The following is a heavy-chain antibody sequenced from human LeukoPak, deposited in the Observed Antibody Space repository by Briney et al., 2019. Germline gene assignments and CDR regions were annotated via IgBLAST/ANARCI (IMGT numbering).Heavy chain of an antibody. CDR2: IIPIFGTA. J-gene: IGHJ4*02. Sequence: SVKVSCKASGGTFSSYAISWVRQAPGQGLEWMGRIIPIFGTANYAQKFQGRVTITTDESTSTAYMELSSLGSEDTAVYYCARGIGYSYGLFDYWGQGTLVTVSS. CDR3: ARGIGYSYGLFDY. D-gene: IGHD5-18*01. V-gene: IGHV1-69*05. CDR1: GGTFSSYA.